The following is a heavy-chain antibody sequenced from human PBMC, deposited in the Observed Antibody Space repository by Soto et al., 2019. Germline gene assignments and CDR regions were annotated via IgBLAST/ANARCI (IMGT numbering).Heavy chain of an antibody. CDR2: ISWNSGSK. V-gene: IGHV3-9*01. Sequence: EVQLVESGGGSVQPGRSLRLSCAASGFAFDKSGMHWVRQVQGKGLEWVTGISWNSGSKGYAESVRRRFTISRDNAKNSLYLEMNSLRIEDTAVYYCGKDLSRGGLESWGQGTRVTVSS. CDR1: GFAFDKSG. D-gene: IGHD3-16*01. J-gene: IGHJ4*02. CDR3: GKDLSRGGLES.